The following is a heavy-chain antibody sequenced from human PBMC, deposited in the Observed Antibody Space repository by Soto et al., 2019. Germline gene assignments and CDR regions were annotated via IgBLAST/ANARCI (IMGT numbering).Heavy chain of an antibody. D-gene: IGHD1-26*01. V-gene: IGHV4-34*01. CDR2: INHSGST. CDR1: GGSFSGYY. CDR3: ARVTYRGGMDV. J-gene: IGHJ6*02. Sequence: PSETLSLTCAVYGGSFSGYYWSWIRQPPGKGLEWIGEINHSGSTNYNPSLKSRVTISVDTSKNQFSLKLSSVTAADTAVYYCARVTYRGGMDVWGQGTTVTVSS.